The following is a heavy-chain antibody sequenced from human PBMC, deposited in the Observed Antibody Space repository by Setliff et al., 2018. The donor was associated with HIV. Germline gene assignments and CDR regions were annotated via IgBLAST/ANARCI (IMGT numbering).Heavy chain of an antibody. J-gene: IGHJ4*02. CDR3: ARDRGDSYYDFWSNYAHFDY. CDR1: GFTFSSYA. V-gene: IGHV3-74*01. CDR2: INSDGSST. D-gene: IGHD3-3*01. Sequence: HPGGSLRLSCAASGFTFSSYAMHWVRQAPGKGLVWVSRINSDGSSTSYADSVKGRFTISRDNAKNTLYLQMNSLRAEDTAVYYCARDRGDSYYDFWSNYAHFDYWGQGTLVTVSS.